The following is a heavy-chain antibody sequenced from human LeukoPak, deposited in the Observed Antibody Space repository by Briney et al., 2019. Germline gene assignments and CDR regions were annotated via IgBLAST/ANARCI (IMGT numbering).Heavy chain of an antibody. Sequence: PGGSLRLSCAASGFPFSSYGMHWVRQAPGKGLEWVAFIRYDGSNKYYADSVKGRFTISRDNSKNTLYLQMNSLRAEDTAVYYCAKDLGPRDSSGSGWFDPWGQGTLVTVSS. J-gene: IGHJ5*02. CDR1: GFPFSSYG. D-gene: IGHD3-22*01. V-gene: IGHV3-30*02. CDR2: IRYDGSNK. CDR3: AKDLGPRDSSGSGWFDP.